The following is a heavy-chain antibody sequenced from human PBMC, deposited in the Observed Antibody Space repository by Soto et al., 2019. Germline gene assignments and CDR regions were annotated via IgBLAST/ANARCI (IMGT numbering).Heavy chain of an antibody. CDR3: ARGNNQAYYYYMDV. V-gene: IGHV3-13*01. D-gene: IGHD1-20*01. CDR1: GFTFSSYD. Sequence: GGSLRLSCAASGFTFSSYDMHWVRQATGKGLEWVSAIGTAGDTYYPGSVKGRFTISRENAKNSLYLQMNSLRAGDTAVYYCARGNNQAYYYYMDVWGKGTTVTVSS. CDR2: IGTAGDT. J-gene: IGHJ6*03.